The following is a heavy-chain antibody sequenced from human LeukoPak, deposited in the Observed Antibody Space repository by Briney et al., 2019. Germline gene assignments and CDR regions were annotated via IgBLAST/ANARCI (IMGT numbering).Heavy chain of an antibody. CDR1: GRSFSGCY. V-gene: IGHV4-34*01. CDR2: IDHSVST. J-gene: IGHJ4*02. D-gene: IGHD2-8*01. CDR3: ASSGYCTNGVCSDFDY. Sequence: SEPLSLPCALYGRSFSGCYWRWLRPPPGKGLAWIGEIDHSVSTNYNPSIKSRVTISVDPSKNQFSLNLSSVTAADTAVYYCASSGYCTNGVCSDFDYWGQGTLVTVSS.